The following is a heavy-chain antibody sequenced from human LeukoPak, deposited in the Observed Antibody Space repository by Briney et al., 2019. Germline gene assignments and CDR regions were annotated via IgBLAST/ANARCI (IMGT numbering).Heavy chain of an antibody. Sequence: SETLSLTCAVYGGSFSGYYWSWIRQPPGKGLEWIGEINHSGSTNYNPSLKSRVTISVDTSKNQFSLKLSSVTAADTAVYYCTRRVAANNPFDYWGQGTLVTVSS. CDR2: INHSGST. CDR3: TRRVAANNPFDY. CDR1: GGSFSGYY. V-gene: IGHV4-34*01. J-gene: IGHJ4*02. D-gene: IGHD6-19*01.